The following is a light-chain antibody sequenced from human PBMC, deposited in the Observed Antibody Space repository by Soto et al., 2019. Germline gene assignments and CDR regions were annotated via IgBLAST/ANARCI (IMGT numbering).Light chain of an antibody. CDR2: RNN. CDR1: SSNIGSNY. J-gene: IGLJ3*02. CDR3: AAWDDSLSGGG. V-gene: IGLV1-47*01. Sequence: QSVLTQPPSASGTPGQRVTISCSGSSSNIGSNYVYWYQQFPGTAPKLLIYRNNQRPSGVPDRFSGSKSGTSASLAISGLRSEDEADYYCAAWDDSLSGGGFGGGTKLAGL.